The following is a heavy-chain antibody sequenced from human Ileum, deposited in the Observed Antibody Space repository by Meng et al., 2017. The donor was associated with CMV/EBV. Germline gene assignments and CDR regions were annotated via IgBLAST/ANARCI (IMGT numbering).Heavy chain of an antibody. Sequence: TVSGGSNSSGDFDWTWIRQPPGKGLEGIGYISFSGSTYYNPSLKSRVTISLDTSKNQFSLKLNSVTAADTAVYFCARVRSSSSRYFDYWGQGTLVTVSS. CDR3: ARVRSSSSRYFDY. J-gene: IGHJ4*02. D-gene: IGHD6-13*01. CDR2: ISFSGST. CDR1: GGSNSSGDFD. V-gene: IGHV4-30-4*01.